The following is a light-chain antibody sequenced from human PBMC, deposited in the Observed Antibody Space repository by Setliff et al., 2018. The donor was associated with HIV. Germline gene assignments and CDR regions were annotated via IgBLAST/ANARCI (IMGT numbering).Light chain of an antibody. Sequence: SALTQPASVSGSPGQSITISCTGSSNDVGDYQSVSWYQQHPGEVPELIIYDVTKRPSGASNRFSASKSGNTASLTISGLQTEDEADYYCYSYAGSDTWIFGGGTKVTVL. CDR3: YSYAGSDTWI. CDR1: SNDVGDYQS. CDR2: DVT. V-gene: IGLV2-23*02. J-gene: IGLJ2*01.